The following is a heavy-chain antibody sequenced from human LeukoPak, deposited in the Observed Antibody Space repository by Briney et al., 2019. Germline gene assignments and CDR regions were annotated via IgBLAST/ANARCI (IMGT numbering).Heavy chain of an antibody. J-gene: IGHJ6*03. CDR3: ARVSASRDFWSGGQAPYYYYMDV. CDR2: ISSGGKYI. Sequence: GGSLRLSCVASEFTFRTYSMNWVRQAPGKGLEWVSSISSGGKYIYYADSVKGRFTISRDNAKNSLFLQMNSLRVEDTAVYYCARVSASRDFWSGGQAPYYYYMDVWGKGTTVTVSS. V-gene: IGHV3-21*01. D-gene: IGHD3-3*01. CDR1: EFTFRTYS.